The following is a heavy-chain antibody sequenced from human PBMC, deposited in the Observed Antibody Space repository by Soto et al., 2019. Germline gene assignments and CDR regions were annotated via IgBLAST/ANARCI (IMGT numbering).Heavy chain of an antibody. J-gene: IGHJ5*02. CDR2: INAGNGNT. CDR3: ASSCSSTSCPNWFDP. V-gene: IGHV1-3*01. D-gene: IGHD2-2*01. Sequence: ASVKVSCKASGYTFTSYAMHWVRQAPGQRLEWMGWINAGNGNTKYSQKFQGRVTITRDTSASTAYMELSSLRSEDTAVYYCASSCSSTSCPNWFDPCGQGTLVTASS. CDR1: GYTFTSYA.